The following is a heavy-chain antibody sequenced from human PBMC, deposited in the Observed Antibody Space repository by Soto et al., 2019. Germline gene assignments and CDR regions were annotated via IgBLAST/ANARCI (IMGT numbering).Heavy chain of an antibody. J-gene: IGHJ5*02. D-gene: IGHD3-22*01. V-gene: IGHV3-23*01. CDR2: ISGSGGST. CDR1: GFTFSSYA. Sequence: GGSLRLSCAASGFTFSSYAMSWVRQAPGKGLEWVSAISGSGGSTYYADSVKGRFTISRDNSKNTLYLQMNSLRAEDTAVYYCAKVDYYDSSGYYKPKTRWFDPWGQGTLVTVSS. CDR3: AKVDYYDSSGYYKPKTRWFDP.